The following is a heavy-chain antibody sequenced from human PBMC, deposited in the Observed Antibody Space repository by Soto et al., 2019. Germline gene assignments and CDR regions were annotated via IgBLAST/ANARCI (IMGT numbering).Heavy chain of an antibody. Sequence: SETLSLTCTVSGDSISSADYYWSWIRQTPGKGLEWIGHIFYSGTAYYNPSLKSRLTISVDTSKNHFSLRLTSVTAADTAVYYCARDLWVEPELYYYGMDVWGQGTTVTVSS. V-gene: IGHV4-30-4*01. J-gene: IGHJ6*02. CDR3: ARDLWVEPELYYYGMDV. CDR1: GDSISSADYY. D-gene: IGHD1-1*01. CDR2: IFYSGTA.